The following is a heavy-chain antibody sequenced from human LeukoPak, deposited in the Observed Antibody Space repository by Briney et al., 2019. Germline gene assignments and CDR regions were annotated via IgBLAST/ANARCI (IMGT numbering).Heavy chain of an antibody. D-gene: IGHD5-24*01. V-gene: IGHV3-7*04. Sequence: GGALRLSCVASGFPFSSYWMTWVRQAPGKGLEWVANIKQDGSKKSYVDSVKGRFTISRDNAKNSLYLQMNSLRAEDTAIYYCTRVGYIDEGIDYWGQGTLVTVSS. J-gene: IGHJ4*02. CDR1: GFPFSSYW. CDR3: TRVGYIDEGIDY. CDR2: IKQDGSKK.